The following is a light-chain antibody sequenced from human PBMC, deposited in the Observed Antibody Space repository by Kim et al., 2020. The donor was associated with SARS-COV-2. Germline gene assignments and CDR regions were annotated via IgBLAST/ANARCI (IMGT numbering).Light chain of an antibody. J-gene: IGKJ4*01. V-gene: IGKV3-11*01. CDR1: RSVGSR. CDR3: HQRAYWPLT. CDR2: EAT. Sequence: LTPGDRATVSRRGGRSVGSRLAWYQQKPGQAPRLLIYEATNRATGIPARFSGSGSGTDFTLAISSLEHEDFAVYYCHQRAYWPLTFGGGTKVDIK.